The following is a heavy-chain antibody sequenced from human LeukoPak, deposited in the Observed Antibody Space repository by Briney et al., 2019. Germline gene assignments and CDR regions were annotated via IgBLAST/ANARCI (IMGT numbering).Heavy chain of an antibody. CDR1: GFTLTSYA. D-gene: IGHD1-1*01. CDR3: AKPRAMTTGVGRYFDL. V-gene: IGHV3-23*01. CDR2: ISGGGEDT. J-gene: IGHJ2*01. Sequence: GGPLSLSCAASGFTLTSYAMRWMRQAPGKGVVGVSDISGGGEDTYYPDSVKGRFTISRDNSKNTLYLQMNSLRAEDTAIYYCAKPRAMTTGVGRYFDLWGRGTLVTVSS.